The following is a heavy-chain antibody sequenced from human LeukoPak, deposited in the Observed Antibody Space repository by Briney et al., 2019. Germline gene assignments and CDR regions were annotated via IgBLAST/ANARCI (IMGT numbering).Heavy chain of an antibody. Sequence: SVKVSCKASGGTFSSYAISWVRQAPGQGLEWMGGIIPIFGTTNYAQKFQDRVTITADKSTSTAYMELSSLRSEDTAVYYCARDGVRGYSGYVDYWGQGTLVTVSS. D-gene: IGHD5-12*01. J-gene: IGHJ4*02. CDR3: ARDGVRGYSGYVDY. CDR2: IIPIFGTT. V-gene: IGHV1-69*06. CDR1: GGTFSSYA.